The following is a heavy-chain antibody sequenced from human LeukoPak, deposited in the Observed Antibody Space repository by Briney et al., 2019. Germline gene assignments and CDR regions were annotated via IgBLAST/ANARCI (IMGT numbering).Heavy chain of an antibody. CDR1: GFTFSYFE. CDR3: ARGPSGYHNT. CDR2: ISSSSSYI. D-gene: IGHD5-12*01. Sequence: GGSLRLSCAASGFTFSYFEMNWVRQAPGKGLEWVSSISSSSSYIYYADSVKGRFTISRDNAKNSLYLQMNSLRAEDTAVYYCARGPSGYHNTGGQGTLVTVSS. V-gene: IGHV3-21*01. J-gene: IGHJ4*02.